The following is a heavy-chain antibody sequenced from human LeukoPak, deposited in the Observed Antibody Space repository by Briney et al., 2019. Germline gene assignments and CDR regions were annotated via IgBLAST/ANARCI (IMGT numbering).Heavy chain of an antibody. CDR2: IYQSGST. J-gene: IGHJ4*02. CDR3: ARGGMAYYFDY. Sequence: SETLSLTCTVSGGSIGSGGYFWSWIRQPPGKGLEWIGYIYQSGSTYYSPSLKSRVTISIDGSKNQFSLKLSSVTAADTAVYYCARGGMAYYFDYWGQGTLVTVSS. CDR1: GGSIGSGGYF. V-gene: IGHV4-30-2*01. D-gene: IGHD5-24*01.